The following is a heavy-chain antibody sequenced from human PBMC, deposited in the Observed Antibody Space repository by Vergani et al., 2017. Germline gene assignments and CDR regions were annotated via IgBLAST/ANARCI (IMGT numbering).Heavy chain of an antibody. D-gene: IGHD4-17*01. CDR2: IIHMLGIA. Sequence: QVQLVQSGAEVKKPGSSVKLSCKASGGTFSSYTISWVRQAPGQGLEWMGRIIHMLGIANYAQKFQGRVTITADKSTSTAYMELSSLRSEDTAVYYCAREVVYYGDFLRDNYYYYYMDVWGKGTTVTVSS. CDR3: AREVVYYGDFLRDNYYYYYMDV. V-gene: IGHV1-69*08. J-gene: IGHJ6*03. CDR1: GGTFSSYT.